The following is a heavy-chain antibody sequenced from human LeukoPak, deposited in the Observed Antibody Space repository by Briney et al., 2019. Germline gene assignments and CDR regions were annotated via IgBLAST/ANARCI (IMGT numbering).Heavy chain of an antibody. CDR3: ASNIAMDPYYYYMDV. D-gene: IGHD5-18*01. Sequence: ASVKVSCKASGYTFTGYYMHWVRQAPGQGLEWMGWINPNSGGTNYAQKFQGRVTMTRDTSISTAYMELSRLRSDDTAVYYCASNIAMDPYYYYMDVWGKGTTVTISS. V-gene: IGHV1-2*02. J-gene: IGHJ6*03. CDR1: GYTFTGYY. CDR2: INPNSGGT.